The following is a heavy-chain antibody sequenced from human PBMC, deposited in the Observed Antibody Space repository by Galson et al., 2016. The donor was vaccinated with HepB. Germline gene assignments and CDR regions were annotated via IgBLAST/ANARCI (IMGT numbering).Heavy chain of an antibody. CDR2: INHSGSS. Sequence: ETLSLTCVVYGGSFSGYYWSWIRQPPGKGLEWIGKINHSGSSNYNPSLKSRVTISVDTSKSQFSLELTSVTAADTAVYYCARGKSVRVVGYYYYYGMDVWGQGTTVTVS. V-gene: IGHV4-34*01. CDR3: ARGKSVRVVGYYYYYGMDV. CDR1: GGSFSGYY. D-gene: IGHD3-10*02. J-gene: IGHJ6*02.